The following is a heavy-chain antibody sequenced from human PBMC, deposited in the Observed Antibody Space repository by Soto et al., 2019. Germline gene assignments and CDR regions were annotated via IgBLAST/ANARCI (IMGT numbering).Heavy chain of an antibody. Sequence: QPGGSVGLGCAASVFRCGSHGMCCVVQAPGKGLEWVANIKQDGSEKFYVDSVKGRFTISRDNAKNSLNLHMNSLRAEDTAVYYCARLGSAVDV. CDR1: VFRCGSHG. CDR2: IKQDGSEK. D-gene: IGHD2-15*01. V-gene: IGHV3-7*01. J-gene: IGHJ6*01. CDR3: ARLGSAVDV.